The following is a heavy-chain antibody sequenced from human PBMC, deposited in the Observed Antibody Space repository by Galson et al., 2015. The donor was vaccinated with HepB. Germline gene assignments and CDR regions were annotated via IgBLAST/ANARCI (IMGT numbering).Heavy chain of an antibody. CDR1: GFTFDDYA. CDR2: ISWNSGSI. D-gene: IGHD1-26*01. V-gene: IGHV3-9*01. Sequence: SLRLSCAASGFTFDDYAMHWVRQAPGKGLEWVSGISWNSGSIGHADSVKGRFTISRDNAKNSLYLQMNSLRAEDTALYYCAKDRGRGSYLIGYMDVWGKGTTVTVSS. CDR3: AKDRGRGSYLIGYMDV. J-gene: IGHJ6*03.